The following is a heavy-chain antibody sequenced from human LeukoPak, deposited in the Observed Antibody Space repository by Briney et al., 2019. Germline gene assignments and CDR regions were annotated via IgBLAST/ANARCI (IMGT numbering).Heavy chain of an antibody. CDR1: GFTFSDHY. Sequence: LRLSCAASGFTFSDHYMDWVRQAPGKGLEWIGSIYYSGSTYYNPSLKSRVTISVDTSKNQFSLKLSSVTAADTAVYYCARVRYDEDIVVVPAAMRGIFDYWGQGTLVTVSS. J-gene: IGHJ4*02. CDR2: IYYSGST. CDR3: ARVRYDEDIVVVPAAMRGIFDY. D-gene: IGHD2-2*01. V-gene: IGHV4-38-2*01.